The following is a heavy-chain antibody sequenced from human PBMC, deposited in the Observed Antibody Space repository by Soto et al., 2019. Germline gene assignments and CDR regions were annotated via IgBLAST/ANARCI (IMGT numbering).Heavy chain of an antibody. Sequence: SVKVSFKGYCYKPTSYGLSWVRQAPAQGLEWMGWLSAYNGNTKYAQKLQGRVTITTDTSTSSASMELRSLRSDDTAVSYCARDLYSSSYNWFDPWGQGTLVTVYS. CDR2: LSAYNGNT. CDR1: CYKPTSYG. V-gene: IGHV1-18*04. J-gene: IGHJ5*02. D-gene: IGHD6-13*01. CDR3: ARDLYSSSYNWFDP.